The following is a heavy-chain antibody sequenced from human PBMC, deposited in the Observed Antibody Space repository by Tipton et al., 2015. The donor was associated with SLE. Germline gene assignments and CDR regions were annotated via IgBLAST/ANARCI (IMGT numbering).Heavy chain of an antibody. D-gene: IGHD1-26*01. CDR2: ISYDGSHK. CDR1: GFTFSSYG. Sequence: SLRLSCAASGFTFSSYGMHWVRQSPGKGLGWVAFISYDGSHKYYADSVKGLFTISRDNSKNTLYLQMNSLRAEDTAVYYCAKDREVGAYYFDYWGQGTLATVPS. J-gene: IGHJ4*01. CDR3: AKDREVGAYYFDY. V-gene: IGHV3-30*18.